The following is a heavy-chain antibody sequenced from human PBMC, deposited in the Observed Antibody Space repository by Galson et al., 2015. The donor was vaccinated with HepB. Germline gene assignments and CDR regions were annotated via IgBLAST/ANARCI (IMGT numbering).Heavy chain of an antibody. J-gene: IGHJ3*02. Sequence: SVKVSCKASGYTFTSYDINWVRQATGQGLEWMGWMNPNSGNTGYAQKFQGRVTMTRNTSISTAYMELSSLRSEDTAVYYCARGMDKAVAGTGTAAFDIWGQGTMVTVSS. CDR3: ARGMDKAVAGTGTAAFDI. CDR1: GYTFTSYD. CDR2: MNPNSGNT. V-gene: IGHV1-8*01. D-gene: IGHD6-19*01.